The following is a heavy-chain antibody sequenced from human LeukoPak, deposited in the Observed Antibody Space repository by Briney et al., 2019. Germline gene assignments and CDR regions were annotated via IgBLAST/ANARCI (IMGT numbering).Heavy chain of an antibody. J-gene: IGHJ4*01. D-gene: IGHD3-16*02. Sequence: SETLSLTCAVYGGSFSGYYWSWIRQPPGKGLEWIGEINHSGSTNYNPSLKSRVTISVDTSKNQFSLKLSSVTAADTAVYYCARGGSSQNYVWGSYRQSPFDYWGQEPWSPSPQ. V-gene: IGHV4-34*01. CDR3: ARGGSSQNYVWGSYRQSPFDY. CDR1: GGSFSGYY. CDR2: INHSGST.